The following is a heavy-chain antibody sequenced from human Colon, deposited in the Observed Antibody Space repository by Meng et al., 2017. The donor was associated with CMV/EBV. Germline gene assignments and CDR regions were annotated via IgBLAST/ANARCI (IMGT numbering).Heavy chain of an antibody. CDR1: GFTFSSCA. Sequence: GGSLRLSCAASGFTFSSCAMHWVRQAPGKGLEWVAAISKDGTSIYYAESVKGRFTISRDNSKNTLFLQMSSLRPEDTAIYYCARPADVLVIAKGLDYWGQGTLVTVSS. J-gene: IGHJ4*02. D-gene: IGHD2-15*01. CDR3: ARPADVLVIAKGLDY. V-gene: IGHV3-30-3*01. CDR2: ISKDGTSI.